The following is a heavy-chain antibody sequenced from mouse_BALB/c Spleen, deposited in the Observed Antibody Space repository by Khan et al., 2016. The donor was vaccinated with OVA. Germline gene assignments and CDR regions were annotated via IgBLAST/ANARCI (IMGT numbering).Heavy chain of an antibody. CDR3: ARVYGEDFDY. CDR1: GYSITSGYA. V-gene: IGHV3-2*02. Sequence: VQLKQSGPGLVKPSQSLSLTCTVTGYSITSGYAWNWIRQFPGNKLEWMGYISYSGGTSYNPSLKSRISITRDTFKNQFFLPLNSVTTKDTATYYCARVYGEDFDYWGQGTTLTVSS. CDR2: ISYSGGT. J-gene: IGHJ2*01. D-gene: IGHD1-1*01.